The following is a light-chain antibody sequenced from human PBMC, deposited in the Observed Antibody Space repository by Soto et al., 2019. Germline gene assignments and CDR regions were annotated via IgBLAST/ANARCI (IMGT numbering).Light chain of an antibody. J-gene: IGKJ4*01. Sequence: ELVMTQWPAILSVSPGERATRSCRASQSIASRLTWYQRKNGKAPRILIYDASNRDTGIPARFSGRGSGTDFTLPISRLEPEDFAVYYCQQYDSSRLTFGGGTKVDIK. V-gene: IGKV3D-15*01. CDR3: QQYDSSRLT. CDR2: DAS. CDR1: QSIASR.